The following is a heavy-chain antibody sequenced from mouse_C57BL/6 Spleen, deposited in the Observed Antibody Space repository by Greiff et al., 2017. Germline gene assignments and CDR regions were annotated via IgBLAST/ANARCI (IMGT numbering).Heavy chain of an antibody. CDR3: ARWEDYAMDY. J-gene: IGHJ4*01. D-gene: IGHD4-1*01. CDR2: IDPSDSYT. V-gene: IGHV1-69*01. CDR1: GYTFTSYW. Sequence: QVQLQQPGAELVMPGASVKLSCKASGYTFTSYWMHWVKQRPGQGLEWIGEIDPSDSYTNYNQKFKGKSTLTVDKSSSTAYMQLSSLTSEDSAVYYCARWEDYAMDYWGQGTSVTVSS.